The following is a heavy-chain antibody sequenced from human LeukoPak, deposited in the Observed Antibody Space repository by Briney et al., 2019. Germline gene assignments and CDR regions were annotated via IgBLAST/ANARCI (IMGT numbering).Heavy chain of an antibody. CDR1: GFTFRIYS. V-gene: IGHV3-21*01. CDR3: ARDRGARGRGLA. Sequence: PGGSLRLSCAASGFTFRIYSMNWVRQAPGTGLEGVSSIGPSSGDIYYADSVKGRFTISRDNDKNSLYLQMNSLRAEDTAVYYCARDRGARGRGLAWGQGTQVTVSS. J-gene: IGHJ5*02. D-gene: IGHD3-10*01. CDR2: IGPSSGDI.